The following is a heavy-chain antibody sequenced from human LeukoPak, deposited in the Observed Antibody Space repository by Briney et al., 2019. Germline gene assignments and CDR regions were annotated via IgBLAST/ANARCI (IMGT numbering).Heavy chain of an antibody. J-gene: IGHJ6*03. CDR2: IIPIFGMS. CDR1: GGTFSSYA. D-gene: IGHD3-10*01. Sequence: SVKVSCKASGGTFSSYAISWVRQAPGQGLEWMGGIIPIFGMSNYAQKFQGRVTITADESTSTAYMELSSLRSEDTAVYYCVRNGGSGSGNYYYYYYMDVWGKGTTVTVSS. CDR3: VRNGGSGSGNYYYYYYMDV. V-gene: IGHV1-69*01.